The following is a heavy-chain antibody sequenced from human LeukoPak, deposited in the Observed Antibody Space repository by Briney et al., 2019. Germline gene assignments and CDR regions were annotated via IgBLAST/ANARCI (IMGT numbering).Heavy chain of an antibody. CDR3: ARLRSAVAGQGAFDI. V-gene: IGHV4-38-2*02. J-gene: IGHJ3*02. CDR1: CYSISSGYY. D-gene: IGHD6-19*01. CDR2: THHSANT. Sequence: SVTLPLTCTVSCYSISSGYYWGSIRQPPGKGLDWLGSTHHSANTYYIPSLKIHLTIPLDTSKNQFSLELNSVTAADTAVYYCARLRSAVAGQGAFDIWGQGTMVSVSS.